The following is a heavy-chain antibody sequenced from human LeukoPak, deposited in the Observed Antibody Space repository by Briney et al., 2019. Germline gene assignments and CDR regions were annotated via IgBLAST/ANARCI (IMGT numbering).Heavy chain of an antibody. CDR1: GFIFTNYF. V-gene: IGHV3-7*01. CDR2: IKHDGSEK. D-gene: IGHD3-3*01. CDR3: ATDRGWRTSGYYLYYFEY. J-gene: IGHJ4*02. Sequence: GGSLRLSCAASGFIFTNYFMSWVRQAPGKGLEWVASIKHDGSEKYYVDSVRGRFTISRDNTMNSLYLQISSLRAEDTAVYYCATDRGWRTSGYYLYYFEYWGQGTLVTYSS.